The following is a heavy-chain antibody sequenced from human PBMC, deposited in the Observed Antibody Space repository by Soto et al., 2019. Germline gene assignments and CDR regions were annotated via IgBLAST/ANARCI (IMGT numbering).Heavy chain of an antibody. D-gene: IGHD6-13*01. V-gene: IGHV3-66*01. CDR3: ARDHSSWGWFDP. J-gene: IGHJ5*02. CDR1: XXXXXXXX. Sequence: EVQLVESGGGLVQPGGSXXXXCXXXXXXXXXXXXXXVRQAPGKGLEWVSVIYSGGSTYYADSVKGRFTISRDNAKNTLYLQMNSLRAEDTAVYYCARDHSSWGWFDPWGQGTLVTVSS. CDR2: IYSGGST.